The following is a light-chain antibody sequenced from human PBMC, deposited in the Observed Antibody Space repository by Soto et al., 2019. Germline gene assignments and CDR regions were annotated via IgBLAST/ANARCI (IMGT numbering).Light chain of an antibody. J-gene: IGKJ1*01. CDR2: AAS. V-gene: IGKV3-20*01. CDR1: QSLSSGY. Sequence: EIVLTQSPGTLSLSPGERATLSCRASQSLSSGYLAWYQQKPGQAPRILIYAASSRATGIPDRFSGSGSGTDCSLTINRLEPEDSAVYYCQQYDTAPRTFGQGTKVEI. CDR3: QQYDTAPRT.